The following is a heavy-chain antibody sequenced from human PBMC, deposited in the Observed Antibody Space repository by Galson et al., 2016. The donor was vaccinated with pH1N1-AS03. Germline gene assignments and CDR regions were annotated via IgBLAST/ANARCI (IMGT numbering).Heavy chain of an antibody. D-gene: IGHD3-10*01. V-gene: IGHV2-5*01. CDR2: IYWHDDK. CDR3: AHRFYGSGVSFFDF. CDR1: GFSLHDGGLG. Sequence: PALVKPTQTLTLTCTFSGFSLHDGGLGVGWIRQPPGKALEWLGMIYWHDDKRYNPSLQNRLTLTQGVSKSEVVLQMTNVDPEDIAPYFCAHRFYGSGVSFFDFWGQGIVVGVS. J-gene: IGHJ4*02.